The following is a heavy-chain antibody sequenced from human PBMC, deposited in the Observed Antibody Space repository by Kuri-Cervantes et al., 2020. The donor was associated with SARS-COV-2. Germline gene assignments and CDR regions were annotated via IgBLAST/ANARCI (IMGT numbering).Heavy chain of an antibody. CDR1: GFTFSSYG. J-gene: IGHJ3*02. CDR2: IRYDGSNK. D-gene: IGHD3-3*01. Sequence: GESLKISCAASGFTFSSYGMHWVRQAPGKGLEWVAFIRYDGSNKYYADSVKGRFTISRGNSKNTLYLQMNSLRAEDTAVYYCARRYYDFWSGYSNAFDIWGQGTMVTVSS. V-gene: IGHV3-30*02. CDR3: ARRYYDFWSGYSNAFDI.